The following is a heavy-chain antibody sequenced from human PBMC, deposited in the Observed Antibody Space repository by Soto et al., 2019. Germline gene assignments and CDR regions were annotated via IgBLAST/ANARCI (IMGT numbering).Heavy chain of an antibody. D-gene: IGHD6-19*01. CDR2: ISASGALT. CDR1: GFTFSTYA. V-gene: IGHV3-23*01. Sequence: GGSLRLSCAASGFTFSTYAMNWVRQAPGKGLEWVSVISASGALTHYADSVKGRFTISRDNSKNTLYLQMNSLGADDTAVYWCVKRPEYSSDWYYFDYWGQGALVTVSS. CDR3: VKRPEYSSDWYYFDY. J-gene: IGHJ4*02.